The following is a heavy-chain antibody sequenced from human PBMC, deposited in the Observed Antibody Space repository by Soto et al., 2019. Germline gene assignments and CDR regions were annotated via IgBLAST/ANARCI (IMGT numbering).Heavy chain of an antibody. D-gene: IGHD2-15*01. V-gene: IGHV3-21*01. CDR3: ARDLSVVFDY. Sequence: GGSLRLSCAASGFTFSSYSMNWVRQAPGKGLEWVSSISSSSSYIYYADSVKGRFTIPRDNAKNSLYLQMNSLRAEDTAVYYCARDLSVVFDYWGQGTLVTVSS. CDR2: ISSSSSYI. J-gene: IGHJ4*02. CDR1: GFTFSSYS.